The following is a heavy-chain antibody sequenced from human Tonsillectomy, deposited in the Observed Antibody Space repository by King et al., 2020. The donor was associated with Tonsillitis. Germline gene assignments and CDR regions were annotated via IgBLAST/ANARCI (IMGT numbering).Heavy chain of an antibody. CDR2: MWYDGSKK. CDR3: ARDGGIGLDY. CDR1: GFSLRSWG. Sequence: VQLVESGGGVVQPGRSLRLSCAASGFSLRSWGIHWGRQAPGKGLEGVAVMWYDGSKKYYSDSVKGRFTISRDISKSTLYLQMNSLRAEDTAVYYCARDGGIGLDYWGQGTLVTVSS. V-gene: IGHV3-33*08. D-gene: IGHD3-16*01. J-gene: IGHJ4*02.